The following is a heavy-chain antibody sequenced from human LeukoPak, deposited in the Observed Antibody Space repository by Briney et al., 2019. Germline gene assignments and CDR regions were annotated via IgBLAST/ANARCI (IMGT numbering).Heavy chain of an antibody. D-gene: IGHD5-12*01. Sequence: ASVKVSFKASGGTFSSYAISWVRQAPGQGLEWMGRIIPILGIANYAQKFQGRVTITADKSPSTVHTELSSLRSEDTAVYYCARVGYSGYELPDPHVDYWGQGTLVTVSS. CDR2: IIPILGIA. CDR1: GGTFSSYA. J-gene: IGHJ4*02. V-gene: IGHV1-69*04. CDR3: ARVGYSGYELPDPHVDY.